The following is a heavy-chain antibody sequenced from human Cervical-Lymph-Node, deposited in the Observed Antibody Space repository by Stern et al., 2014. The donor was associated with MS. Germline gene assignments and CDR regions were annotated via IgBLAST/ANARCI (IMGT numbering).Heavy chain of an antibody. CDR3: ARNRKYYDRSDLFDY. Sequence: ESGPTLVKPTQTLTLTCTFSGFSLSTSGVGVGWIRQPPGKALEWLALLYWDDDKRYSPSLKSRLTITKDTSKTQVVLTMTNMDPVDTATYYCARNRKYYDRSDLFDYWGQGTLVTVSS. CDR1: GFSLSTSGVG. CDR2: LYWDDDK. D-gene: IGHD3-22*01. J-gene: IGHJ4*02. V-gene: IGHV2-5*02.